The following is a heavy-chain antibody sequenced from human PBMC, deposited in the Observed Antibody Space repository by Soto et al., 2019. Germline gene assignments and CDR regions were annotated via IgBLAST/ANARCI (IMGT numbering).Heavy chain of an antibody. CDR1: GYSFTSYW. CDR3: ARQSQRNYYYYYMDV. D-gene: IGHD2-2*01. CDR2: IYPGDSDT. J-gene: IGHJ6*03. V-gene: IGHV5-51*01. Sequence: GESLKISCKGSGYSFTSYWIGWVRQMPGKGLEWMGIIYPGDSDTRYSPSLQGQVTISADKSISTAYLQWSSLKASDTSMYYCARQSQRNYYYYYMDVWGKGTTVTVSS.